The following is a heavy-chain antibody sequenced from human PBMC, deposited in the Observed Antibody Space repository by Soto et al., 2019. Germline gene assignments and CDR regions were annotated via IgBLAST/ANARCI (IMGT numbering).Heavy chain of an antibody. D-gene: IGHD3-22*01. CDR2: IIPIFGTA. CDR3: ARGWGYDSTDYYYAY. V-gene: IGHV1-69*01. Sequence: QVQVVQSGAEVRKPGSSVRVSCKASGGSFNRHTISWGRQAPGQGLEWMGGIIPIFGTANHAQKFQGRVTIIADESTSTVYMELSSLRSDDTAIYYCARGWGYDSTDYYYAYWGQGTLVIVSS. J-gene: IGHJ4*02. CDR1: GGSFNRHT.